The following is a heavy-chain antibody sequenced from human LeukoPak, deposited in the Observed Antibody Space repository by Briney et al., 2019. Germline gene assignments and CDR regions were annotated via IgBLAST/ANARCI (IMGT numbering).Heavy chain of an antibody. CDR2: INTDGSST. V-gene: IGHV3-74*01. Sequence: GSLRLSCAVSGLTFSNYWMHWVRQAPGKGLVWVSRINTDGSSTSYADSVKGRFTISRDNAKDTLYLQMSSLRAEDSAVYYCISSSPSFDYWGQGTLVTVSS. CDR1: GLTFSNYW. J-gene: IGHJ4*02. CDR3: ISSSPSFDY.